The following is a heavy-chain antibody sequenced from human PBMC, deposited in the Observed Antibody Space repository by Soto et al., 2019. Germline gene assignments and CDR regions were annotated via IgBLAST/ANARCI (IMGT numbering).Heavy chain of an antibody. CDR2: ISGSGDST. V-gene: IGHV3-23*01. CDR1: GFTFSSYA. D-gene: IGHD6-19*01. Sequence: EVQLLESGGGLVQPGGSLRLSCAASGFTFSSYAMSWVRQAPGTGLEWVSVISGSGDSTYYADSVKGRFTISRDNSNTPLYLQMNYLRAEDTAVYYCEKRNSGWYFDYWGQGTLVTVSS. CDR3: EKRNSGWYFDY. J-gene: IGHJ4*02.